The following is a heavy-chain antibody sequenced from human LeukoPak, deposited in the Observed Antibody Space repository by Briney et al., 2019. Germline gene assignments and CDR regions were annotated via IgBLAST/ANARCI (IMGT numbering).Heavy chain of an antibody. J-gene: IGHJ4*02. Sequence: PSGTLSLTCTVSGGSISSYYWSWIRQPPGKGLEWIGYIYYSGSTNYNPSLKSRVTISVDTSKNQFSLKLSSVTAADTAVYYCARDDYGDYIFDYWGQGTLVTVSS. V-gene: IGHV4-59*01. CDR2: IYYSGST. CDR1: GGSISSYY. D-gene: IGHD4-17*01. CDR3: ARDDYGDYIFDY.